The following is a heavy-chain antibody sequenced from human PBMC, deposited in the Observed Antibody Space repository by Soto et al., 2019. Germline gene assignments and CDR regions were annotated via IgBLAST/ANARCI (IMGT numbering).Heavy chain of an antibody. CDR2: MFHSGSP. CDR3: ARVKATYKWFFDL. J-gene: IGHJ2*01. CDR1: SGSITTDY. V-gene: IGHV4-59*01. Sequence: PSETLSLTCTVSSGSITTDYWTWIRQPPGAGLEWVGYMFHSGSPSYNPSLESRLTMSLDTSRNQFSLKLSSVTAADTAVYYCARVKATYKWFFDLWGHGTLVTVPQ. D-gene: IGHD5-12*01.